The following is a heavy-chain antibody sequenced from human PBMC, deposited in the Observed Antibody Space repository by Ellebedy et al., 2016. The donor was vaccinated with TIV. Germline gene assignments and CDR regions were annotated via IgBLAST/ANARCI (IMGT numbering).Heavy chain of an antibody. J-gene: IGHJ4*02. Sequence: MPSETLSLTCTVSAASISSYYWSWIRQPAGQGLEWIGRIYTSGSTNYNPSLQSRVTMSVDTSKNQFSLKLSSVTAADTAVYYCAGGYSSGWTDYWGQGTLVTVSS. CDR2: IYTSGST. CDR3: AGGYSSGWTDY. CDR1: AASISSYY. V-gene: IGHV4-4*07. D-gene: IGHD6-19*01.